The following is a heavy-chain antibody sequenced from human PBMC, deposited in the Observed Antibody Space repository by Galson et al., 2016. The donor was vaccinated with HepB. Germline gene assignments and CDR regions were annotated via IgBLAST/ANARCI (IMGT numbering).Heavy chain of an antibody. V-gene: IGHV3-23*01. CDR1: GFTFSSYA. Sequence: SLRLSCAASGFTFSSYAMGWVRQAPGRGLEWVSGISGRGGSTKYADSVKGRFTISRDNSKNTLYLQMNSLRTEDTAVYYCAKDATAAPAPYNYFDPWGQGNLVTVSS. CDR3: AKDATAAPAPYNYFDP. J-gene: IGHJ5*02. CDR2: ISGRGGST. D-gene: IGHD5-24*01.